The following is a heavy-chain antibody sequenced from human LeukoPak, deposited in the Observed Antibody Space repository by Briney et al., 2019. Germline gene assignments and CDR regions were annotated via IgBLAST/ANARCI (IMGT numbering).Heavy chain of an antibody. J-gene: IGHJ4*02. D-gene: IGHD2-15*01. Sequence: GASVKVPCKASGYTFTGYYMDWVRQAPGQGLEWMGWINPNSGGTNYAQKFQGRVTMTRDTSISTAYMELSRLRSDDTAVYYCARQKVVAATPWGQGTLVTVSS. CDR2: INPNSGGT. CDR1: GYTFTGYY. CDR3: ARQKVVAATP. V-gene: IGHV1-2*02.